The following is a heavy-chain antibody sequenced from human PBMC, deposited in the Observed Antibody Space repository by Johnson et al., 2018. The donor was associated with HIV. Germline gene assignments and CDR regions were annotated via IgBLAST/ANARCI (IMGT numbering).Heavy chain of an antibody. J-gene: IGHJ3*02. CDR2: IFSVGDV. V-gene: IGHV3-66*02. D-gene: IGHD2-21*02. Sequence: VQLVESGGGLVQPGGSLRLSCAASGITVGTNYMSWVRQAPGKGLVWVSVIFSVGDVYYADSVKARSSISRDNSKNMVYLQMNSLRPEDTAVYYCARGAWSYCGGDCYGYPPDAFDIWGQGTMVTVSS. CDR1: GITVGTNY. CDR3: ARGAWSYCGGDCYGYPPDAFDI.